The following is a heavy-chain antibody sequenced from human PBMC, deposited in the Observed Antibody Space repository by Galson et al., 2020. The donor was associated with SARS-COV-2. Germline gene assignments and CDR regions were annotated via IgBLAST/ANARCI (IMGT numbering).Heavy chain of an antibody. D-gene: IGHD2-21*01. CDR3: AREWGDINSSVFDY. Sequence: ASVQVSCKASGYNFISFYIHWVRQAPGKGLEWMGVINPSGDITSYAQKLRGRVTVTRDMSTQTVYMELSGLTSEDTAVYYCAREWGDINSSVFDYWGQGSLVVVSS. CDR1: GYNFISFY. J-gene: IGHJ4*02. V-gene: IGHV1-46*04. CDR2: INPSGDIT.